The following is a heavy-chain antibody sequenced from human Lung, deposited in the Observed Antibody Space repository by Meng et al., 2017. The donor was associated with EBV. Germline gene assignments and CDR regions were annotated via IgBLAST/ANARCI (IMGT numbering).Heavy chain of an antibody. D-gene: IGHD2-21*02. Sequence: QVQLMQSGAGVTRPGASVKVSCKASCYTFSRYGFPWVRQAPGQGLEWLGWISTYNDNPKYAQKVQGRVTMTADTSTSTAYMELRSLTSDDTAVYYCARDLWPHIVVVTAPSEFWGQGTLVTVSS. J-gene: IGHJ4*02. CDR2: ISTYNDNP. CDR1: CYTFSRYG. CDR3: ARDLWPHIVVVTAPSEF. V-gene: IGHV1-18*01.